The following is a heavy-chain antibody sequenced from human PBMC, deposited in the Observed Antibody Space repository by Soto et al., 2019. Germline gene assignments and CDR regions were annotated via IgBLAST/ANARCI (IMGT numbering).Heavy chain of an antibody. J-gene: IGHJ4*02. V-gene: IGHV3-11*06. D-gene: IGHD3-22*01. Sequence: NPGGSLRLSCAASGFTFSDYYISWIRQAPGKGLEWVSYISSGGRYTNYADSVKGRFTISRDNAKNSLYLQMNTLRAEDTAVYYCAREGGYYDDSGYYYGPPDYWGQGTLVTVSS. CDR2: ISSGGRYT. CDR3: AREGGYYDDSGYYYGPPDY. CDR1: GFTFSDYY.